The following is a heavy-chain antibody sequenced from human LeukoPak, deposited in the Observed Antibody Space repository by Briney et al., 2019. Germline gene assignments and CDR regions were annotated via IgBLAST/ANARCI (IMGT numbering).Heavy chain of an antibody. CDR2: IWHDGSIK. Sequence: GGSLRLSCAASGFTFSTYGMHWVRQAPGKGLEWVAVIWHDGSIKYYADSVKGRFSISRDNSKNTLYLQMNSLRAEDTAVYYCARAVGPFDFWGPGTIVIVSS. CDR1: GFTFSTYG. J-gene: IGHJ3*01. V-gene: IGHV3-33*01. CDR3: ARAVGPFDF.